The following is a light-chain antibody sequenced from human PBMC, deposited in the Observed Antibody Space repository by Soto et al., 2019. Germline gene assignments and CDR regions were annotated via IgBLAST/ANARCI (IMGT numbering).Light chain of an antibody. CDR1: QNINNY. CDR3: QQYENLPT. CDR2: DAS. V-gene: IGKV1-33*01. J-gene: IGKJ5*01. Sequence: DIQMTRSPSSLSAFVGARATITCQASQNINNYLNWYQQKPGRAPKLLIYDASNLEAGVPSRFRGSGSGTDFTFTISRLQPEDIATYYCQQYENLPTFGQGTRMEIK.